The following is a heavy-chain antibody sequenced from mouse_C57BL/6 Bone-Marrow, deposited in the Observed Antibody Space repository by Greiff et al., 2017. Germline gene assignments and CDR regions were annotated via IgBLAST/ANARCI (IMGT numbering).Heavy chain of an antibody. V-gene: IGHV14-4*01. D-gene: IGHD1-1*01. Sequence: VQLQQSGAELVRPGASVKLSCTASGFNIKDDYMHWVKQRPEQGLEWIGWIDPENGDTEYAPKFQGKATITADTSSNTAYLQLSSLTSEDTAVYYCAAITTVVYWYFDVGGTGTTVTVAS. CDR3: AAITTVVYWYFDV. CDR2: IDPENGDT. CDR1: GFNIKDDY. J-gene: IGHJ1*03.